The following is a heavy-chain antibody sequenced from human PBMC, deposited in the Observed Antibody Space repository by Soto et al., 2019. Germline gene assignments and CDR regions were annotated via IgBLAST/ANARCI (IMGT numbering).Heavy chain of an antibody. Sequence: SVKVSCKASGGTFSSYAISWVRQAPGQGLEWMGGIIPIFGTANYAQKFQGRVTITADESTSTAYMELSSRRSEDTAVYYCARAVSDYGGSSTLFYWYFDLWGRGNMVTV. D-gene: IGHD4-17*01. CDR1: GGTFSSYA. CDR3: ARAVSDYGGSSTLFYWYFDL. J-gene: IGHJ2*01. V-gene: IGHV1-69*13. CDR2: IIPIFGTA.